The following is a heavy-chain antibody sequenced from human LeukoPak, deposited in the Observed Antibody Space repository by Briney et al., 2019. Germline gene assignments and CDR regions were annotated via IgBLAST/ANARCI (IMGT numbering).Heavy chain of an antibody. CDR2: ISAYNDDT. J-gene: IGHJ4*02. Sequence: ASVKVSCKASGYTYTTYGITWVRQAPGQGPEWMGWISAYNDDTNYAQKLQGRVTMTTDTSTNTAYMELRSLRSDDTAVYYCARDKAVYYGSGLRLDYWGQGTLVTVSS. CDR3: ARDKAVYYGSGLRLDY. CDR1: GYTYTTYG. V-gene: IGHV1-18*01. D-gene: IGHD3-10*01.